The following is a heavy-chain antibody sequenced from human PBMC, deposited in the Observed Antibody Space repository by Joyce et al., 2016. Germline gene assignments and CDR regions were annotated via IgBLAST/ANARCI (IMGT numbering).Heavy chain of an antibody. CDR2: INPKSGDT. V-gene: IGHV1-2*02. CDR1: GYTPTVYY. J-gene: IGHJ5*02. CDR3: AIGRISAKKLGISWRWFDP. Sequence: QVDLVQSGAEVKKPGASVKVSCRAFGYTPTVYYIHWVRQVPGQGLGWRGWINPKSGDTKYVQKFQGRVTMTRDTSISTMYMELRRLRSDDTAVYYCAIGRISAKKLGISWRWFDPWGQGTLVTVSS. D-gene: IGHD7-27*01.